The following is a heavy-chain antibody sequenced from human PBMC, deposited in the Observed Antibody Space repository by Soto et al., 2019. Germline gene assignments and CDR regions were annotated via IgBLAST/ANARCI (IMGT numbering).Heavy chain of an antibody. J-gene: IGHJ3*02. D-gene: IGHD2-21*01. V-gene: IGHV3-48*01. CDR1: GFTFTSYS. Sequence: EVQLVESGGGLVQPGGSLRLSCAASGFTFTSYSMNWVRQAPGKGLEWVSYIRGTTHYADSVKCRFTISRDNARSSLYLQMNSLRADDTAVYYCARDDSFAFDIWCQGTMVTVSS. CDR3: ARDDSFAFDI. CDR2: IRGTT.